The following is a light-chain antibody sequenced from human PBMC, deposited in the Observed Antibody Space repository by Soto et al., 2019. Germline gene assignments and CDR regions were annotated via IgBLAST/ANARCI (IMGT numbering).Light chain of an antibody. V-gene: IGKV4-1*01. CDR3: QQYFSTHPT. J-gene: IGKJ1*01. Sequence: DIVMTQSPDSLAVSLGERATINCKSSQSILSTSNNKNSLAWYQQKPGQPPKLLFYWASTRESGVPDRFSGSGSGTDFTLTITSLQAEDVAVYYCQQYFSTHPTFSQGTKVEIE. CDR2: WAS. CDR1: QSILSTSNNKNS.